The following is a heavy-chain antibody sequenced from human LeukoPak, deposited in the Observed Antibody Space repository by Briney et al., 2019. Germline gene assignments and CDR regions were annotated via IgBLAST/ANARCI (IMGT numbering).Heavy chain of an antibody. D-gene: IGHD2/OR15-2a*01. V-gene: IGHV1-2*02. CDR1: GFTFTDHY. J-gene: IGHJ4*02. Sequence: ASVKVSCKSSGFTFTDHYIHWVRQGPGQGLEWMGYISPHSTFTSSPQKFQGRVTMTRDTSMTTAYMELTRLTSDDTAVYYCVREGEGPLSKDFDYWGQGTLVTVSS. CDR3: VREGEGPLSKDFDY. CDR2: ISPHSTFT.